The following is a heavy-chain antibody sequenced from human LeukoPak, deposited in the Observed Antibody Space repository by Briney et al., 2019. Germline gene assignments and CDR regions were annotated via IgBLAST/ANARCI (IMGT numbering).Heavy chain of an antibody. Sequence: PGGSLRLSCTVSGFTASSNSMSWVRQAPGKGLEWVSFIYSDNTHYSDSVKGRFTISRDNSKNTLYLQMNSLRAEDTAVYYCARRADAYSHPYDYWGQGTLVTVSS. CDR2: IYSDNT. CDR3: ARRADAYSHPYDY. V-gene: IGHV3-53*01. CDR1: GFTASSNS. J-gene: IGHJ4*02. D-gene: IGHD3-16*01.